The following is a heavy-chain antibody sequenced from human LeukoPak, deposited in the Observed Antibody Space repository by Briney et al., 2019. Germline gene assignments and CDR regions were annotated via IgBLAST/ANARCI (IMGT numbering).Heavy chain of an antibody. V-gene: IGHV3-64*01. CDR3: ARDYSSSGWYRAFDI. CDR1: GFTFSSYA. J-gene: IGHJ3*02. Sequence: GGSLRLSCAASGFTFSSYAMHWVRQAPGKGLEYVSAVSSNGGSTYYANSVKGRFTISRDNSKNTLYLQMGSLRAEDMAVYYCARDYSSSGWYRAFDIWGQGTMVTVSS. CDR2: VSSNGGST. D-gene: IGHD6-19*01.